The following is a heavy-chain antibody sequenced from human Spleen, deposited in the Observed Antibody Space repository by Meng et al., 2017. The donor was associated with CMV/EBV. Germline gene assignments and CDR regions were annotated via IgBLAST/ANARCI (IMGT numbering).Heavy chain of an antibody. CDR2: IHPNTGGT. CDR3: ARVEWEPTNGMDV. Sequence: ASVKVSCKASGYTFTGHYMHWVRQAPGQGLEWMGWIHPNTGGTNYAQNFQGRVTMTRDTSIRTVYMELSSLRSDDTAMYYCARVEWEPTNGMDVWGQGTTVTVSS. D-gene: IGHD1-26*01. CDR1: GYTFTGHY. J-gene: IGHJ6*02. V-gene: IGHV1-2*02.